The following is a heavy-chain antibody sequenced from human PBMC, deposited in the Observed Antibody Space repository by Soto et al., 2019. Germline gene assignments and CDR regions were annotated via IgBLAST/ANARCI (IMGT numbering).Heavy chain of an antibody. D-gene: IGHD2-15*01. CDR1: GYTLTRYG. J-gene: IGHJ5*02. CDR2: ISAYNGNT. CDR3: ARAGVVSNWFDP. Sequence: GXSVKVSCNASGYTLTRYGINWVRQAPGQGLEWMGWISAYNGNTNYAQKLQGRVTMTTDTSTSTAYMELRSLRSDDTAVYYCARAGVVSNWFDPWGQGTLVTVSS. V-gene: IGHV1-18*01.